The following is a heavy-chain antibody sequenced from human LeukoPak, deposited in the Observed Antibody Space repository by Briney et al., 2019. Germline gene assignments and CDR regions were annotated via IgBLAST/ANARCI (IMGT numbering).Heavy chain of an antibody. J-gene: IGHJ4*02. CDR1: GFTFSSYS. CDR2: ISSSSSYI. Sequence: KPGGSLRLSCAASGFTFSSYSMNWVRQAPGKGLEWVSSISSSSSYIYYADSVKGRFTISRDNSKNTLYLQMNSLRAEDTAVYYCAKGDCSNTACSFDYFHYWGQGTLVTVSS. CDR3: AKGDCSNTACSFDYFHY. V-gene: IGHV3-21*01. D-gene: IGHD2-2*01.